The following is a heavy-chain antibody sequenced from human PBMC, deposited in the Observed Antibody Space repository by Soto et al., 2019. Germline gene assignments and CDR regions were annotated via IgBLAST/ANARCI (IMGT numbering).Heavy chain of an antibody. V-gene: IGHV3-33*01. CDR2: IWYDGSNK. CDR3: ARDGVGATQVPFYYFDY. Sequence: QVQLVESGGGVVQPGRSLRLSCAASGFTFSSYGMHWVRQAPGKGLEWVAVIWYDGSNKYYADSVKGRFTISRDNSKNTLYLQMNSRSAEDTAVYYCARDGVGATQVPFYYFDYWGQGTLVTVST. CDR1: GFTFSSYG. D-gene: IGHD1-26*01. J-gene: IGHJ4*02.